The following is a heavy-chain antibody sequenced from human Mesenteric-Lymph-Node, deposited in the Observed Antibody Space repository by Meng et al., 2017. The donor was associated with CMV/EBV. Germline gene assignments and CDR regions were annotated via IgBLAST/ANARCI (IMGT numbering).Heavy chain of an antibody. D-gene: IGHD6-13*01. Sequence: GGSLRLSCAASGFTFSSYVMSWVRQAPGKGLEWVSGISGSGGSTHYADSVKGRFTISRDSSKNTLYLQMDSLRAEDTAVYYCAKERVDSSRWTDFDYWGQGTLVTVSS. CDR3: AKERVDSSRWTDFDY. V-gene: IGHV3-23*01. CDR2: ISGSGGST. CDR1: GFTFSSYV. J-gene: IGHJ4*02.